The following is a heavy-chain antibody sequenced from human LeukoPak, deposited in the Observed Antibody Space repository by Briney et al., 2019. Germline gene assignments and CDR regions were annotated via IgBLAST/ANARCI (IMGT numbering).Heavy chain of an antibody. CDR1: GFTFSGVG. Sequence: GGSLRLSCAASGFTFSGVGLHWVRQAPGTGLEWGAIISYDGSKTYYADSVKGRFTISRDNSRNTLYLQMNGLRAEDTAVYYCAKDLPASTAMGGFEYWGQGTLVTVSS. D-gene: IGHD2-2*01. V-gene: IGHV3-30*18. CDR3: AKDLPASTAMGGFEY. CDR2: ISYDGSKT. J-gene: IGHJ4*02.